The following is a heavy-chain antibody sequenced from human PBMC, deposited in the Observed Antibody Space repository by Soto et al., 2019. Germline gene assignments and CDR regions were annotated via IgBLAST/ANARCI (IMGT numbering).Heavy chain of an antibody. V-gene: IGHV4-61*01. D-gene: IGHD1-26*01. CDR1: GGSVSSGSYY. Sequence: QVQLQESGPGLVKPSETLSLTCTVSGGSVSSGSYYWSWIRQPPGKGLEWIGYIYYSGSTNYNPSLKGRVTISVDTSKNQFSLKLSSVTAADTAVYYCARVLIGSYYANFDYWGQGTLVTVSS. CDR3: ARVLIGSYYANFDY. J-gene: IGHJ4*02. CDR2: IYYSGST.